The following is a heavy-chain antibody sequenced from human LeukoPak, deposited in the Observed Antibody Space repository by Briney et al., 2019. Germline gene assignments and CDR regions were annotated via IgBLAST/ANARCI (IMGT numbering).Heavy chain of an antibody. CDR3: ARGVWGSYRNAFDI. J-gene: IGHJ3*02. V-gene: IGHV3-23*01. D-gene: IGHD3-16*02. CDR1: GFTFSSYG. CDR2: ISGSGGST. Sequence: PGGSLRLSCAASGFTFSSYGMSWVRQAPGKGLEWVSAISGSGGSTYYADSVKGRFTISRDNSKNTLYLQMNSLRAEDTAVYYCARGVWGSYRNAFDIWGQGTMVTVSS.